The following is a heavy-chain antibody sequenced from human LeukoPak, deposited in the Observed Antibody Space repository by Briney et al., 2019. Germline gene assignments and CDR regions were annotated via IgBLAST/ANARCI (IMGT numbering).Heavy chain of an antibody. CDR3: ARGYSSSWHPKVSFDP. CDR2: IYYSGST. V-gene: IGHV4-59*01. J-gene: IGHJ5*02. D-gene: IGHD6-13*01. Sequence: PSETLSLTCTVSGGSISSYYWSWIRQPPGEGLEWIGYIYYSGSTNYNPSLKSRVTISVDTSKNQFSLKLSSVTAADTAVYYCARGYSSSWHPKVSFDPWGQGTLVTVSS. CDR1: GGSISSYY.